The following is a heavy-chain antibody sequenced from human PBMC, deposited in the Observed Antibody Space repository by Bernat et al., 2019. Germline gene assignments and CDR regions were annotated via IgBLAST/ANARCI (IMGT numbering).Heavy chain of an antibody. V-gene: IGHV1-69*01. J-gene: IGHJ1*01. CDR2: IIPIFGTA. Sequence: QVQLVQSGAEVKKPGSSVKVSCKASGGTFSSYAISWVRQAPGQELEWMGGIIPIFGTANYAQKLQGSVTITADESTRTAYMELSSLRSEDTAVYYCAQYTIFGVVVPQYFQHWGQGTLVTVSS. D-gene: IGHD3-3*01. CDR1: GGTFSSYA. CDR3: AQYTIFGVVVPQYFQH.